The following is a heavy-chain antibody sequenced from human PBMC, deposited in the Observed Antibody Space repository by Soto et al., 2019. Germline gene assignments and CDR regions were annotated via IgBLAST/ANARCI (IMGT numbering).Heavy chain of an antibody. Sequence: GGSLRLSCAASGFTFSSYAMSWVRQAPGKGLEWVSSISGSGGSTYYADSVKGRFTISRDNSKSTLYLQMNSLRAEDTAVYYCAKGRKVVVVAATLTFDYWGQGTLVTVSS. CDR2: ISGSGGST. V-gene: IGHV3-23*01. CDR1: GFTFSSYA. J-gene: IGHJ4*02. D-gene: IGHD2-15*01. CDR3: AKGRKVVVVAATLTFDY.